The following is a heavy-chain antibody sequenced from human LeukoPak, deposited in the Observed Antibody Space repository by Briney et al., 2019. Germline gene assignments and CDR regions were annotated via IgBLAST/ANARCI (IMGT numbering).Heavy chain of an antibody. Sequence: SETLSLTCTVSGGSISSHYWSWIRQPTGKGLEWLGYIYYSGSTNYNPSLKSRVTISVDTSKNQFSLELSSVTAADTAVYYCARDRFRAYYDFWSGYYSGYYYMDVWGKGTTVTVSS. CDR3: ARDRFRAYYDFWSGYYSGYYYMDV. CDR2: IYYSGST. V-gene: IGHV4-59*11. J-gene: IGHJ6*03. CDR1: GGSISSHY. D-gene: IGHD3-3*01.